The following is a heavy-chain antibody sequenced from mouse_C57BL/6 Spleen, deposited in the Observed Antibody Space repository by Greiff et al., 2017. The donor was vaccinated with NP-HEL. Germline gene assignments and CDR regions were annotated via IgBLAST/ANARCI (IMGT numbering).Heavy chain of an antibody. CDR2: IYPSDSET. J-gene: IGHJ3*01. CDR1: GYTFTSYW. Sequence: QVQLQQPGAELVRPGSSVKLSCKASGYTFTSYWMDWVKQRPGQGLEWIGNIYPSDSETHYNQKFKDKATLTVDKSSSTAYMQLSSLTSEDSAVYYCARREGTSFAYWGQGTLVTVSA. V-gene: IGHV1-61*01. CDR3: ARREGTSFAY.